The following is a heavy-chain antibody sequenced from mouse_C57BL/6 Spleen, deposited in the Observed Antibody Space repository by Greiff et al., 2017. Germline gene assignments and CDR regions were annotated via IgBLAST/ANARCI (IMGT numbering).Heavy chain of an antibody. CDR1: GYAFRSSW. CDR2: IYPGDGDT. D-gene: IGHD2-4*01. V-gene: IGHV1-82*01. J-gene: IGHJ4*01. CDR3: ARCDYDGDYARDD. Sequence: LQESGPELVKPGASVKISCKASGYAFRSSWMNWVKQRPGKGLEWIGRIYPGDGDTNYNGKFKGKATLTADKSSSTAYMQLSSLTSEDSAVXFCARCDYDGDYARDDWGQGTSVTVSS.